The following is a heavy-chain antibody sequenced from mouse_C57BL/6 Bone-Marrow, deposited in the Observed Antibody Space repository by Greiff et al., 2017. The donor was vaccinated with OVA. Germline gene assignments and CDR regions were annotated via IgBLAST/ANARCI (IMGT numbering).Heavy chain of an antibody. CDR2: ISYDGSN. D-gene: IGHD1-1*01. CDR1: GYSITSGYY. V-gene: IGHV3-6*01. Sequence: EVKLMESGPGLVKPSQSLSLTCSVTGYSITSGYYWNWIRQFPGNKLEWMGYISYDGSNNYNPSLKNRISITRDTSKNQFFLKLNSVTTEDTATYYCARGITTVVVPHWGQGTLVTVSA. J-gene: IGHJ3*01. CDR3: ARGITTVVVPH.